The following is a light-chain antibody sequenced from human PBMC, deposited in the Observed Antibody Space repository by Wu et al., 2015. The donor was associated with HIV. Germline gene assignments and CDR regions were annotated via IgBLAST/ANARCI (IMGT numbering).Light chain of an antibody. CDR1: QSVSSSY. J-gene: IGKJ2*01. Sequence: SCRASQSVSSSYLAWYQQKPGQAPRLLMYGASSRATGIPDRFSGSGSGTDFTLTINRLEPEDFAVYYCQQYGSSPYTFGRGDQAGDQT. CDR3: QQYGSSPYT. V-gene: IGKV3-20*01. CDR2: GAS.